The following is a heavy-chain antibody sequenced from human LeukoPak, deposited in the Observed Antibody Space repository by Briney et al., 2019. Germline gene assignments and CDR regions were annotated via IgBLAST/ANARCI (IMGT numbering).Heavy chain of an antibody. CDR1: GYTFTGYY. Sequence: ASVKVSCKASGYTFTGYYMHWVRQSPGQGLEWMGWIYPNSGGTNYAQKFQGRVTMTRDTSISTAYMELSRLRSDDTAVYYCARDLRYCSGGSCSSWGQGTLVTVSS. CDR2: IYPNSGGT. CDR3: ARDLRYCSGGSCSS. V-gene: IGHV1-2*02. J-gene: IGHJ5*02. D-gene: IGHD2-15*01.